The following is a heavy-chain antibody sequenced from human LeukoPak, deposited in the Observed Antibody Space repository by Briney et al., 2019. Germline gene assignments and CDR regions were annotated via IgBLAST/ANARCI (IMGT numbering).Heavy chain of an antibody. D-gene: IGHD3-3*01. J-gene: IGHJ6*02. CDR2: ISAYNGNT. V-gene: IGHV1-18*01. Sequence: ASVKVSCKASGYTFTSYGISWVRQAPGQGLEWRGWISAYNGNTNYAQKLQGRVTMTTDTSTSTAYMELRSLRSDDTAVYYCARSPRASITIFGVVTRGHYYGMDVWGQGTTVTVSS. CDR1: GYTFTSYG. CDR3: ARSPRASITIFGVVTRGHYYGMDV.